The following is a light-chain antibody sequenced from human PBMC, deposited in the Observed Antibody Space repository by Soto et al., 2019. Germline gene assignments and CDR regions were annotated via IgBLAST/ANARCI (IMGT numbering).Light chain of an antibody. J-gene: IGKJ5*01. Sequence: DIQMTQSPSSLSASVGDRVTITCRASQSISSYLNWYQQKPGKAPKLLIYAASSLQSGVPSRFSGSGSGTDFTLTISSLQSEDFAVYYCQQYNNWPPGITFGQGTRLEIK. V-gene: IGKV1-39*01. CDR2: AAS. CDR3: QQYNNWPPGIT. CDR1: QSISSY.